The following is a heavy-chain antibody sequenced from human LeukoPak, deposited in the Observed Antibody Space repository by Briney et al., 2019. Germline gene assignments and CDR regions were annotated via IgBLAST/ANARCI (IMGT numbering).Heavy chain of an antibody. D-gene: IGHD6-19*01. J-gene: IGHJ4*02. V-gene: IGHV1-18*01. Sequence: ASVKVSCKASGYTFTSYGISWVRQAPGQGLEWMGWISAYNGNTDYAQKLQGRVTMTTDTFTSTAYMELRSLRSDDTAVYYCARAVYSSGWSRFPGDDYWGQGTLVTVSS. CDR2: ISAYNGNT. CDR3: ARAVYSSGWSRFPGDDY. CDR1: GYTFTSYG.